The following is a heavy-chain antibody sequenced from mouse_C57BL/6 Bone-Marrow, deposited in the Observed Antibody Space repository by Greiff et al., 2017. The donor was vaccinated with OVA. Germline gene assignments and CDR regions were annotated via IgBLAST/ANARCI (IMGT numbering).Heavy chain of an antibody. Sequence: EVQLQQSGPELVKPGASVKIPCKASGYTFTDYNMDWVKQSHGKSLEWIGDINPNNGGTIYNQKFKGKATLTVYKSSSTAYMELRSLTSEDTAVYYCARTGTSHFDYWGQGTTLTVSS. CDR3: ARTGTSHFDY. CDR1: GYTFTDYN. J-gene: IGHJ2*01. D-gene: IGHD4-1*01. V-gene: IGHV1-18*01. CDR2: INPNNGGT.